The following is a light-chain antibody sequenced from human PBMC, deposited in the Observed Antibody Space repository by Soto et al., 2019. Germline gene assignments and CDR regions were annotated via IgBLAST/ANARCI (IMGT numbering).Light chain of an antibody. Sequence: EIVMTQSPATLSVSPGERATLSCRASQSVSSNLAWYQQKPGQAPRLLIYGASTRATGIPARFSRSGSGTEFTLTISSLQSEDFAVYYCQQYNNRPRTFGQGTKVEIK. CDR1: QSVSSN. V-gene: IGKV3-15*01. CDR2: GAS. CDR3: QQYNNRPRT. J-gene: IGKJ1*01.